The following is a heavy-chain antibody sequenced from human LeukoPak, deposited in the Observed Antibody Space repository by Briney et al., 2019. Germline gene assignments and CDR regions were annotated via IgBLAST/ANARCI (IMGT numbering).Heavy chain of an antibody. Sequence: NSGGSLRLSCAASGFTFSNAWMSWVRQAPGKGLEWVGRIKAKTDGGTTDYAAPVKGRFTISRDDSKNTLYLQMNSLRAEDTAVYYCANQYGDYYSIDSWGQGTLVTVSS. CDR3: ANQYGDYYSIDS. CDR1: GFTFSNAW. V-gene: IGHV3-15*01. J-gene: IGHJ4*02. D-gene: IGHD4-17*01. CDR2: IKAKTDGGTT.